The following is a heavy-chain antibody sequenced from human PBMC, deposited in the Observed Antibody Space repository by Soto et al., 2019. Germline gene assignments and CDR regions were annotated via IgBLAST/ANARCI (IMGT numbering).Heavy chain of an antibody. CDR2: ISYDGSNK. V-gene: IGHV3-30*18. Sequence: GGSLRLSCAASGFTFSSYGMHWVRQAPGKGLEWVAVISYDGSNKYYADSVKGRFTISRDNSKNTLYLQMNSLRAEDTAVYYCAKDQGQWLVRVYYYGMDVWGQGTTVTVSS. CDR3: AKDQGQWLVRVYYYGMDV. D-gene: IGHD6-19*01. J-gene: IGHJ6*02. CDR1: GFTFSSYG.